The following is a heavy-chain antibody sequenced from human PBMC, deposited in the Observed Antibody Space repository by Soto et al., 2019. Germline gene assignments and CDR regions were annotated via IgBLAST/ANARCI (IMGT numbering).Heavy chain of an antibody. CDR3: AREGNNHYYHIPGFWFDP. D-gene: IGHD3-22*01. CDR2: IYYSGST. CDR1: GGSISSGDYY. V-gene: IGHV4-30-4*01. Sequence: SETLSLTCTVSGGSISSGDYYWSWIRQPPGKGLEWIGYIYYSGSTYYNPSLKSRVTISVDTSKNQFSLKLSSVTAADTAVYYCAREGNNHYYHIPGFWFDPWGQGTLVTVSS. J-gene: IGHJ5*02.